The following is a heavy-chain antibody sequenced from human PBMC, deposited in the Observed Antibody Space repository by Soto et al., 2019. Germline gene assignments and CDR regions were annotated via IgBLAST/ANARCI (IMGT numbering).Heavy chain of an antibody. CDR1: GLTFSSSW. CDR2: ISPDGSSK. J-gene: IGHJ4*02. Sequence: TGGSLRLSCVASGLTFSSSWMYWVRQAPGKGLVWVSRISPDGSSKSYADSVKGRFTLSRDNAKNTLYLQMDSLGVEDTAVYYCVRGRPVDYWGQGTLVTVSS. CDR3: VRGRPVDY. V-gene: IGHV3-74*01.